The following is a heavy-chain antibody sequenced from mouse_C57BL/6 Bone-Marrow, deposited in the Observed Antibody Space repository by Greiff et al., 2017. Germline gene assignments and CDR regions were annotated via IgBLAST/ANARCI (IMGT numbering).Heavy chain of an antibody. CDR3: ARDRWLLRRDAMDY. J-gene: IGHJ4*01. Sequence: DVKLVESGGGLVKPGGSLKLSCAASGFTFSSYAMSWVRQTPEKRLEWVATISDGGSYTYYPDNVKGRFTISRDNAKNNLYLQMSHLKSEDTAMYYCARDRWLLRRDAMDYWGQGTSVTVSS. CDR1: GFTFSSYA. V-gene: IGHV5-4*01. D-gene: IGHD2-3*01. CDR2: ISDGGSYT.